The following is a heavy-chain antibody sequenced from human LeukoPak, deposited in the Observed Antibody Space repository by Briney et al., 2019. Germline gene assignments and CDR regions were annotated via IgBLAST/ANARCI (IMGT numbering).Heavy chain of an antibody. J-gene: IGHJ4*02. V-gene: IGHV3-7*01. CDR1: EFTFSGYW. D-gene: IGHD5-12*01. CDR3: ARISRGYSGYGDFDY. CDR2: INQDGSEK. Sequence: PGGSLRLSCAASEFTFSGYWMNWVRQAPGKGPEWVANINQDGSEKHYVDSVKGRFTISRDNAKNSLFLQMNSLRVEDTAVYYCARISRGYSGYGDFDYWGQGTLVTVSS.